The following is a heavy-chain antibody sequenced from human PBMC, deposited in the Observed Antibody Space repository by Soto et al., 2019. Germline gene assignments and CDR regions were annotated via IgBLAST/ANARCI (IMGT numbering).Heavy chain of an antibody. CDR2: ISAYNGDT. Sequence: ASVTVSCKASGYTLAGYYMHWVRQATGQGLEWMGWISAYNGDTKYAQRVQDRVSMTTDTSTATAYIELRSLRFDDTAIYFCARTHWQPDYLEGFDIWGQGTPVTVSS. D-gene: IGHD1-1*01. CDR3: ARTHWQPDYLEGFDI. CDR1: GYTLAGYY. J-gene: IGHJ4*02. V-gene: IGHV1-18*04.